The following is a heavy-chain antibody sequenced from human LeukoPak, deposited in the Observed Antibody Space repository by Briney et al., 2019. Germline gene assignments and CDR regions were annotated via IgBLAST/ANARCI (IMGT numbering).Heavy chain of an antibody. CDR3: AKDSYELTVTASWYFGL. CDR2: ISGSGAVT. V-gene: IGHV3-23*01. D-gene: IGHD2-21*02. CDR1: GFTFNNYV. Sequence: GGSLTLSCAASGFTFNNYVMNWVRQAPGKGLEWVSAISGSGAVTYYADSVQGRVTISRDNSKNTMFLQMNSLRAEDTAVYYCAKDSYELTVTASWYFGLWGRGTVVTVSS. J-gene: IGHJ2*01.